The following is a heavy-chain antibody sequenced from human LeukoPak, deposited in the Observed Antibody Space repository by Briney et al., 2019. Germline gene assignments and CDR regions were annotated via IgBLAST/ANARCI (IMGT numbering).Heavy chain of an antibody. D-gene: IGHD6-13*01. V-gene: IGHV1-18*01. J-gene: IGHJ4*02. Sequence: ASVTVSFKTSGYSFIKFGISWVRQAPGQGLEWMGWISAQNGDTYYAQQVQGRVTMTTDTSTGTAYMELKSLTSDDTAVYYCVREPAGYSSTWPYDYWGQGTLVTVSS. CDR1: GYSFIKFG. CDR2: ISAQNGDT. CDR3: VREPAGYSSTWPYDY.